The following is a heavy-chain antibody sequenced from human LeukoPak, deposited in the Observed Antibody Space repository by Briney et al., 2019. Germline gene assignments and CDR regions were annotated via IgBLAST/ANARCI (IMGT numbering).Heavy chain of an antibody. CDR1: GGSISSYY. Sequence: PSETLSLTCTVSGGSISSYYWRWIRQPPGKGLEWIGNIYYGGSTNYNPSLKSRVTISVDTSKNQFSRKLSSVTAADTAVYYCAREVAAVHYFDYWGQGTLVTVSS. CDR3: AREVAAVHYFDY. D-gene: IGHD6-13*01. J-gene: IGHJ4*02. V-gene: IGHV4-59*01. CDR2: IYYGGST.